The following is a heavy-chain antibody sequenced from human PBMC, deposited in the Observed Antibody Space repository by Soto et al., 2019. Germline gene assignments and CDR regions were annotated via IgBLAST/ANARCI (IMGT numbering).Heavy chain of an antibody. Sequence: LSLTCTVSGGSISSYYWSWIRQPPGKGLEWIGYIYYSGSTNYNPSLKSRVTISVDTSKNQFSLKLGSVTAADTAVYYCARTKTARTKYYYYYGMDVWGQGTTVTVSS. D-gene: IGHD6-6*01. J-gene: IGHJ6*02. CDR2: IYYSGST. CDR3: ARTKTARTKYYYYYGMDV. CDR1: GGSISSYY. V-gene: IGHV4-59*01.